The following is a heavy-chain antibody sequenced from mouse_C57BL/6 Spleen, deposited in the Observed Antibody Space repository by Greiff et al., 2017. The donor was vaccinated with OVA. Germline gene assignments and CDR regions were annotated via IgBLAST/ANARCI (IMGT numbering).Heavy chain of an antibody. CDR2: IDPEHGGT. CDR3: TRPIDDCYTDY. D-gene: IGHD2-3*01. J-gene: IGHJ4*01. V-gene: IGHV1-15*01. CDR1: GYTFTDYE. Sequence: VQLQQSGAELVRPGASVKMSCKASGYTFTDYEMHWVKQTPGHGLEWIGAIDPEHGGTAYNQKFKGKAILTADKSSSTAYMELRSLTSEDSAVNYCTRPIDDCYTDYWGQGTSVTVSS.